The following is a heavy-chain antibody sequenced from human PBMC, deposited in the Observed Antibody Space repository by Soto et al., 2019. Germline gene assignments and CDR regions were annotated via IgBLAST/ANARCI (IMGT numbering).Heavy chain of an antibody. Sequence: SETLSLTCAVSGGSISSSNWWSWVRQPPGKGLEWIGEIYHSGSTNYNPSLKSRVTISVDKSKNQFSLKLSSVTAADTAVYYCARREGYCSSTICYSSYYGMDVWGQGTTVTVSS. CDR3: ARREGYCSSTICYSSYYGMDV. CDR1: GGSISSSNW. D-gene: IGHD2-2*02. CDR2: IYHSGST. J-gene: IGHJ6*02. V-gene: IGHV4-4*02.